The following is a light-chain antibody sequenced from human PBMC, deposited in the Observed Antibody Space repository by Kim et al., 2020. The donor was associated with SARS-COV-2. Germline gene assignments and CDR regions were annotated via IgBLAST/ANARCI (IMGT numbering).Light chain of an antibody. V-gene: IGKV1-5*03. Sequence: DIQMTQSPSTLSASVGDRVTITCRASQSISDWLAWYQQQPGKAPRLLIYKASSLESGVPSRFSGSGSGTEFTLTISSLQPDDFATYYCQQYNSYGTFGQGTKVDIK. J-gene: IGKJ1*01. CDR2: KAS. CDR1: QSISDW. CDR3: QQYNSYGT.